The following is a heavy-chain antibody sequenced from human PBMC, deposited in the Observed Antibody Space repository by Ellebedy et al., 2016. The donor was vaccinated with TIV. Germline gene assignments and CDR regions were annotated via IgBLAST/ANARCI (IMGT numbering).Heavy chain of an antibody. D-gene: IGHD3-10*01. CDR3: ANYRYYAASG. CDR1: GFTFSTYA. Sequence: GESLKISCAASGFTFSTYAMSWVRRAPGKGLDWVSGFSATDGSTYYADSVKGRLTISRDNSKNTLYLQMNSLRAEDTAVYYCANYRYYAASGWGQGTLVTVSS. V-gene: IGHV3-23*01. J-gene: IGHJ4*02. CDR2: FSATDGST.